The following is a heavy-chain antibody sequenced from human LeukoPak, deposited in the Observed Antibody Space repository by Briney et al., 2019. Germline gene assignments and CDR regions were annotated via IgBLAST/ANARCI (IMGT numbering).Heavy chain of an antibody. CDR3: ARLKSGYDSSGYYSETFDY. J-gene: IGHJ4*02. Sequence: SETLSLTCAVYGGSFSGYYWSWIRQPPGKGLEWIGEINHSGSTNYNPSLKSRVTISVDTSKNQFSLKLSSVTAADTAVYYCARLKSGYDSSGYYSETFDYWGQGTLVTVSS. D-gene: IGHD3-22*01. CDR1: GGSFSGYY. V-gene: IGHV4-34*01. CDR2: INHSGST.